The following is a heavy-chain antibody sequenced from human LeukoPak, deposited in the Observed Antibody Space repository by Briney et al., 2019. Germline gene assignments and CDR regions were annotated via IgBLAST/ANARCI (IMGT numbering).Heavy chain of an antibody. Sequence: GGSLRLSCAASGFTVSSIYMNWVRQAPGKGLEWVSVIYSGGSTYYADSVKGRFTISRDNSKNTLYLQMNSLRAEDTAVYYCARGGGGRNGYYYYGMDVWGQGTTVTVSS. J-gene: IGHJ6*02. CDR3: ARGGGGRNGYYYYGMDV. D-gene: IGHD1-14*01. CDR2: IYSGGST. CDR1: GFTVSSIY. V-gene: IGHV3-53*01.